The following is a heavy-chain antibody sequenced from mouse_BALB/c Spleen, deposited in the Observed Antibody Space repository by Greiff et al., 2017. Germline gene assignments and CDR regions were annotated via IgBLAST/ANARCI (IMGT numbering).Heavy chain of an antibody. CDR3: ARGLTGAYAMDY. CDR2: ISSGGST. D-gene: IGHD4-1*01. J-gene: IGHJ4*01. Sequence: EVQGVESGGGLVKPGGSLKLSCAASGFTFSSYAMSWVRQTPEKRLEWVASISSGGSTYYPDSVKGRFTISRDNARNILYLQMSSLRSEDTAMYYCARGLTGAYAMDYWGQGTSVTVSS. CDR1: GFTFSSYA. V-gene: IGHV5-6-5*01.